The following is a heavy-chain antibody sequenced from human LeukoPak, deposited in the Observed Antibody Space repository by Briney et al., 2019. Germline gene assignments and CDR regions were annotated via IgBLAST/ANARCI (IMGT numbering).Heavy chain of an antibody. D-gene: IGHD3-16*01. V-gene: IGHV3-23*01. Sequence: GGSLRLSCAASGFTFSGYAMSWVCQAPGKGLEWVSAIIGSGGTTYYAASVKGRLTISRDNSKNTLYLQMNSLRAEDTAVYYCAKVTGGDMITYGGLDYWGQGTLVTVSS. J-gene: IGHJ4*02. CDR3: AKVTGGDMITYGGLDY. CDR1: GFTFSGYA. CDR2: IIGSGGTT.